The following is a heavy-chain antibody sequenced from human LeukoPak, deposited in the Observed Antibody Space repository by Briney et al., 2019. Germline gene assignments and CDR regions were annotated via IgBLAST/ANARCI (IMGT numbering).Heavy chain of an antibody. J-gene: IGHJ3*02. V-gene: IGHV3-48*02. CDR2: ISSSSSTI. Sequence: GGSLRLSCAASGFTFSSYSMNWVRQAPGKGLEWVSYISSSSSTIYYADSVKGRFTISRDNAKNSLYLQMNSLRDEDTAVYYCARESSDYDFWSGYYPSAPGAFDTWGQGTMVTVSS. CDR3: ARESSDYDFWSGYYPSAPGAFDT. CDR1: GFTFSSYS. D-gene: IGHD3-3*01.